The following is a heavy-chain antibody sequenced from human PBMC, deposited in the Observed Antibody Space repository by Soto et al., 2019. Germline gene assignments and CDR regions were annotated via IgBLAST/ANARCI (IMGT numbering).Heavy chain of an antibody. V-gene: IGHV3-23*01. Sequence: PGGSLRLSCAASGFTFSSYAMSWVRQAPGKGLEWVSAISGSGGSTYYADSVKGRFTISRDNSKNTLYLQMNSLRAEDTAVYYCANESPMVRGVIILTRPYYGMDVWGQGTTVTISS. CDR3: ANESPMVRGVIILTRPYYGMDV. J-gene: IGHJ6*02. CDR2: ISGSGGST. CDR1: GFTFSSYA. D-gene: IGHD3-10*01.